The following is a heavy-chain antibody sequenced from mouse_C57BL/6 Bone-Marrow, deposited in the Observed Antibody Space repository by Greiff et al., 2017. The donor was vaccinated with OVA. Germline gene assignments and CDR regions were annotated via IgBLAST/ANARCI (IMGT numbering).Heavy chain of an antibody. CDR3: ARRRLPPMDY. V-gene: IGHV1-76*01. CDR2: IYPGSGNT. J-gene: IGHJ4*01. CDR1: GYTFTDYY. D-gene: IGHD2-4*01. Sequence: VQLQQSGAELVRPGASVKLSCKASGYTFTDYYINWVKQRPGQGLEWIARIYPGSGNTYYNEKFKGKATLTAEKSSSTAYMQLSSLTSEDSAVYFCARRRLPPMDYWGQGTSVTVSS.